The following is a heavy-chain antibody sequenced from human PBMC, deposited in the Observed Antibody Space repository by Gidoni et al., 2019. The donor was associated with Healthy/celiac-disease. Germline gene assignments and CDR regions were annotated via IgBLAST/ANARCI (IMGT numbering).Heavy chain of an antibody. D-gene: IGHD3-22*01. CDR2: IYTSGST. CDR3: AREVVIASRYFDY. Sequence: QVQLQESGPGLVTPSQTLSLTCTVSGGSISSGSYYWSWIRQPAGKGLEWIGRIYTSGSTNYNPSLKSRVTMSVDTSKNQFSLKLSSVTAADTAVYYCAREVVIASRYFDYWGQGTLVTVSS. J-gene: IGHJ4*02. CDR1: GGSISSGSYY. V-gene: IGHV4-61*02.